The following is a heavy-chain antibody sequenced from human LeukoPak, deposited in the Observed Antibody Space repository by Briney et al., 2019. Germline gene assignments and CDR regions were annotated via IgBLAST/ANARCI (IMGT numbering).Heavy chain of an antibody. D-gene: IGHD3-10*01. CDR2: IYYSGNT. CDR1: GVSISSSNSY. J-gene: IGHJ4*02. Sequence: PSETLSLTCTVSGVSISSSNSYWGWIRQPPGKGLEWIGSIYYSGNTYYNASLKSQVSIPIDMSKNQFSLKLTSVAAADTAVYYCARQTGSGLFILPGGQGTLVTVSS. CDR3: ARQTGSGLFILP. V-gene: IGHV4-39*01.